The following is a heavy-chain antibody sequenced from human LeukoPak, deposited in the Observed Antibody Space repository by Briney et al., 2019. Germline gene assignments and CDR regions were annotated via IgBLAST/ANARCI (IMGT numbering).Heavy chain of an antibody. CDR3: ARGYYYGSGSPPGYFDY. CDR1: GYTFTGYY. V-gene: IGHV1-46*01. Sequence: ASVKVSCKASGYTFTGYYIHWVRQAPGQGLEWMGIVNPNGGSTTYGQIFQGRVTMTRDTSTSTVYMELSSLRTDDTALYYCARGYYYGSGSPPGYFDYWGQGTLVTVSS. D-gene: IGHD3-10*01. CDR2: VNPNGGST. J-gene: IGHJ4*02.